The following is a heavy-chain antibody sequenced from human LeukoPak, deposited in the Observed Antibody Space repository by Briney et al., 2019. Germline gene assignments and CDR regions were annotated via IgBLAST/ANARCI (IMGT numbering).Heavy chain of an antibody. CDR1: GGSISSYY. Sequence: PSETLSLTCTVSGGSISSYYWSWIRQPAGKGLEWIGRIYTSGSTNYNPSLKSRVTISVDKSKNQFSLKLNSVTAADTAVYYCASLMNTDYLDYWGQGTLVTVSS. CDR2: IYTSGST. D-gene: IGHD1/OR15-1a*01. J-gene: IGHJ4*02. CDR3: ASLMNTDYLDY. V-gene: IGHV4-4*07.